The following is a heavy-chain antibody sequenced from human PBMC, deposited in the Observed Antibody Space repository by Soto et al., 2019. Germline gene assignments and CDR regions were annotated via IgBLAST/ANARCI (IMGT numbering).Heavy chain of an antibody. V-gene: IGHV3-23*01. CDR1: GFTFSSYA. J-gene: IGHJ6*03. Sequence: PGGSLRLSCAASGFTFSSYAMSWVRQAPGKGLEWVSAISGSGGSTYYADSVKGRFTISRDNSKNTLYLQMNSLRAEDTAVYYCAKVPTSCYQLICYMDVWGKGTTVTVSS. CDR3: AKVPTSCYQLICYMDV. CDR2: ISGSGGST. D-gene: IGHD2-2*01.